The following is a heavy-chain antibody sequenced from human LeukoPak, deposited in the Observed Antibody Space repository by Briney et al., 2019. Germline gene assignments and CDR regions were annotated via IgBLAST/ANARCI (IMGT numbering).Heavy chain of an antibody. J-gene: IGHJ4*02. CDR2: IKRDGSDT. CDR1: GFAFSSYW. CDR3: ARDANYYDSRGENYFNY. Sequence: GGSLRLSCAASGFAFSSYWMSWVRQAPGKGLEWVANIKRDGSDTSYVDSVKGRYTISRDNAKNSLYLQLNSLRAEDTAVYYCARDANYYDSRGENYFNYWGQGTLVTVSS. D-gene: IGHD3-22*01. V-gene: IGHV3-7*01.